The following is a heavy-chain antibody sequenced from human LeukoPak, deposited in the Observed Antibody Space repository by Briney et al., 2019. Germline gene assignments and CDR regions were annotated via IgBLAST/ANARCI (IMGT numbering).Heavy chain of an antibody. CDR2: IYHTGST. D-gene: IGHD3-10*01. J-gene: IGHJ4*02. V-gene: IGHV4-38-2*02. CDR3: ARVLDYYGSGVRDFDY. CDR1: GYSITTGYY. Sequence: SETLSLTCTVSGYSITTGYYWGWIRQTPGKGLEWIASIYHTGSTFYNPSLKSRVTISVDTSKNQLSLKVSSVTAADTAVYYCARVLDYYGSGVRDFDYWGQGTLVTVSS.